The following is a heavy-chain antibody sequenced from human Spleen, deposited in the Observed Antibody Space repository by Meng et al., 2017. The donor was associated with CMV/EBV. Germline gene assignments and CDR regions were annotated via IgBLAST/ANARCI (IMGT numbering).Heavy chain of an antibody. D-gene: IGHD4-17*01. CDR3: AKEDDYGDYNPRN. J-gene: IGHJ4*02. CDR2: TQFDGRSK. Sequence: ASGFTFSGYGMHWFRQAPGKGLEWVAFTQFDGRSKYYADSVRGRFTISRDNSKNTLYLQMNSLRVVDTALYFCAKEDDYGDYNPRNWGQGTLVTVSS. CDR1: GFTFSGYG. V-gene: IGHV3-30*02.